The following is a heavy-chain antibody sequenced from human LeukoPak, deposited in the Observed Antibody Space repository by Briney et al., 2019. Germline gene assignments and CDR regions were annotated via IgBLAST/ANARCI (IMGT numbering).Heavy chain of an antibody. J-gene: IGHJ4*02. Sequence: GASVKVSCKASGGTFSSYAISWVRQAPGQGLEWMGWINPNSGGTNYAQKFQGRVTMTRDTSISTAYMELSRLRSDDTAVYYCARYGGRTVTTSDYWGQGTLVTVSS. V-gene: IGHV1-2*02. CDR2: INPNSGGT. CDR3: ARYGGRTVTTSDY. CDR1: GGTFSSYA. D-gene: IGHD4-17*01.